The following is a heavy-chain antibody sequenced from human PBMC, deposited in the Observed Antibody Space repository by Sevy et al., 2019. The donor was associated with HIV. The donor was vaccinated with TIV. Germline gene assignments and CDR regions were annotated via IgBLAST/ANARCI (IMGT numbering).Heavy chain of an antibody. J-gene: IGHJ4*02. CDR3: ARSGMQLWFDYFDH. D-gene: IGHD5-18*01. Sequence: GGSLRLSCAASGFTFSSYWMTWVRQAPGKGLEWVAKIKQDGSEESLVDSVKGRFTISRDNAKNSLYLQMTSLRAEDTAVYYCARSGMQLWFDYFDHWSQGTLFTVSS. CDR1: GFTFSSYW. CDR2: IKQDGSEE. V-gene: IGHV3-7*01.